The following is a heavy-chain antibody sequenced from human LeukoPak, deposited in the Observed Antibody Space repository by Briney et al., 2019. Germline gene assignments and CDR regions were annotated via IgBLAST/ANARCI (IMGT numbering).Heavy chain of an antibody. D-gene: IGHD3-16*01. CDR2: INHSGST. CDR3: ARVYRRLRSPSQPGYNWFDP. Sequence: SETLSLTCAVYGGSFSGYYWSWIRQPPGKGLEWIGEINHSGSTNYNPSLKSRVTISVDTSKNQFSLKLSSVTAADTAVYYCARVYRRLRSPSQPGYNWFDPWGQGTLVTVSP. V-gene: IGHV4-34*01. CDR1: GGSFSGYY. J-gene: IGHJ5*02.